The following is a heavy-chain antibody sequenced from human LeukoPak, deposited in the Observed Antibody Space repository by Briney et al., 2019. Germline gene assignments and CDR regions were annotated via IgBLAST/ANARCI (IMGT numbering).Heavy chain of an antibody. CDR3: ARDSGNYHYDMDV. CDR1: GYSFNSHH. CDR2: NFFHDGTT. J-gene: IGHJ6*02. D-gene: IGHD3-10*01. Sequence: RGASVKVSCTTSGYSFNSHHVHWVRQAPGQGLEWMGINFFHDGTTSNTQKFPGRLTMTRDTSTSTVYMELSSLRSEDTAVYYCARDSGNYHYDMDVWGQGTTVIVSS. V-gene: IGHV1-46*02.